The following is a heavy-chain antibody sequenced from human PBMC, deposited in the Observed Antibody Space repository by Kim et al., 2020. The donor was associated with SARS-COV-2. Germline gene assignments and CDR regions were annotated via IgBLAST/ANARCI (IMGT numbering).Heavy chain of an antibody. D-gene: IGHD2-15*01. CDR3: AGDRGAH. Sequence: RGTTNSNPSLTGRVTRSLDTSKNQFSLKLSSVTAADTAIYYCAGDRGAHWGQGILVTVSS. CDR2: RGTT. J-gene: IGHJ4*02. V-gene: IGHV4-59*01.